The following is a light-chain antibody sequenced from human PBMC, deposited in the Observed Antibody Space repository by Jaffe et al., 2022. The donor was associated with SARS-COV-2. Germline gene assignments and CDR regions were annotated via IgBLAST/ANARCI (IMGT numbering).Light chain of an antibody. V-gene: IGLV2-14*01. CDR1: SSDVGSYNF. J-gene: IGLJ3*02. CDR2: DVS. CDR3: SSYTSSSTWV. Sequence: QSALTQPASVSGSPGQSITISCTGTSSDVGSYNFISWYLQHPGKAPKLMIYDVSGRPSGVSNRFSGSKSGNTASLTISGLQAEDEADYYCSSYTSSSTWVFGGGTKLTVL.